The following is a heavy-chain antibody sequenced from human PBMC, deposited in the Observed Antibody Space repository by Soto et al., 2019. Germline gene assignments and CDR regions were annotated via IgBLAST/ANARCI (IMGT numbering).Heavy chain of an antibody. D-gene: IGHD5-12*01. CDR2: IVPIVDTS. CDR1: GGTFSSYA. V-gene: IGHV1-69*12. Sequence: QVQLVQSGAEVRQPASSVKVSCKTSGGTFSSYAISWVRQAPGQGLEWMGGIVPIVDTSTYAQKFQGRVTITADESTSTAYMELSILRSADTAIYYCVRVVAIPGYPDNWGQGTLVTFSS. CDR3: VRVVAIPGYPDN. J-gene: IGHJ4*02.